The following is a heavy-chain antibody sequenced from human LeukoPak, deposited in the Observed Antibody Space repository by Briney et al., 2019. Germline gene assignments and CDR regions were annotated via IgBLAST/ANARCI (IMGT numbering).Heavy chain of an antibody. CDR3: ARDLGGLGNY. CDR1: GFTFSTFG. D-gene: IGHD7-27*01. CDR2: IWSDGSNH. Sequence: PGGSLRLSCAASGFTFSTFGMHWVRQAPGKGLEWVAVIWSDGSNHYYADSVRGRFTISRDNSKNTLYLQMNSLRAEDTAVYYCARDLGGLGNYRGQGTLVTVSS. J-gene: IGHJ4*02. V-gene: IGHV3-33*01.